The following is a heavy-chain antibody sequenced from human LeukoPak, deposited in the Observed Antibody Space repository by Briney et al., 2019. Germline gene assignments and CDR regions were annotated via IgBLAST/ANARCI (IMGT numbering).Heavy chain of an antibody. CDR2: ISSSSSYI. Sequence: GGSLRLSCAASGFTFSSYSMNWVRQAPGKGLEWVSSISSSSSYIYYADSVKGRFTISRDNAKNSLYLQMNSLRAEDTAVYYCARLSSGGAYFGYWGQGTLVTVSP. CDR1: GFTFSSYS. CDR3: ARLSSGGAYFGY. J-gene: IGHJ4*02. D-gene: IGHD6-19*01. V-gene: IGHV3-21*01.